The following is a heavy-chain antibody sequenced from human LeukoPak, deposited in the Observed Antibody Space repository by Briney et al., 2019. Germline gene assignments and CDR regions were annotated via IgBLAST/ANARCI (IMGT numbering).Heavy chain of an antibody. J-gene: IGHJ4*02. Sequence: GGSLRLSCAACSFTLNTYDMNWVRQAPGKGLEWLSYISSSGSTINYADSVKGRFTISRDNAKNSLYLQMNSLRAEDTAVYYCARPRRADYWGQGTLVTVSS. V-gene: IGHV3-48*03. CDR1: SFTLNTYD. CDR3: ARPRRADY. CDR2: ISSSGSTI.